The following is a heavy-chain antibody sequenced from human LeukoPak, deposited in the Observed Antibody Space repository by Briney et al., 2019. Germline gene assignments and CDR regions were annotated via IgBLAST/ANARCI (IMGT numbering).Heavy chain of an antibody. CDR2: IRDKANTYST. CDR1: GFPFSDHY. CDR3: ARVSFDDDFRSGSFYFDY. Sequence: GGSLRLSCAASGFPFSDHYMDWVRQAPGKGLEWVGRIRDKANTYSTEYAASVHGRFIISRNDSKNSLFLQMNSLQADDTAVYYCARVSFDDDFRSGSFYFDYWGQGALVTVSS. V-gene: IGHV3-72*01. J-gene: IGHJ4*02. D-gene: IGHD3-3*01.